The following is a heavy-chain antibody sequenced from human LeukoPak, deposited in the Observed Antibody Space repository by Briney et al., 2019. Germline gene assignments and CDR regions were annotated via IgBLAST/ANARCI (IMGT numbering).Heavy chain of an antibody. Sequence: GGSLRLSCAASGFTFSSYAMSWDRQAPGKGLEWVSAISGSGGSTYYADSVNGRFTISRDNSKNTLYLQMNSLRAEDTAVYYCAKVGRQWELAIWGQGTLVTVSS. CDR2: ISGSGGST. J-gene: IGHJ4*02. V-gene: IGHV3-23*01. CDR3: AKVGRQWELAI. CDR1: GFTFSSYA. D-gene: IGHD1-26*01.